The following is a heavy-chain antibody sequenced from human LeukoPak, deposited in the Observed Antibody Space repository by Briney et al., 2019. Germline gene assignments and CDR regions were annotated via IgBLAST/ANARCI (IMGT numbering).Heavy chain of an antibody. J-gene: IGHJ4*02. V-gene: IGHV3-23*01. CDR3: ARVSKKQWLIGYYFDY. Sequence: GGSLRLSCAASGFTFSSYAMSWVRQAPGKGLEWVSAISGSGGSTYYADSVKGRFTISRDNAKNSLYLQMDSLRAEDTAVYYCARVSKKQWLIGYYFDYWGQGTRVTVS. CDR1: GFTFSSYA. D-gene: IGHD6-19*01. CDR2: ISGSGGST.